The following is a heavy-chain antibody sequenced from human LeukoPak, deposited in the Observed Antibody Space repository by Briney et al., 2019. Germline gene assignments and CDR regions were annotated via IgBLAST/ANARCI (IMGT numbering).Heavy chain of an antibody. J-gene: IGHJ4*02. CDR1: GLTFSSYW. V-gene: IGHV3-7*03. Sequence: GGSPRLSCAASGLTFSSYWMSWVRQAPGKGLEWVANIKQDGSQKYYVDSVKGRFTISRDNAKNSLYLQMNSLSAEDTAVYYCAGAGLDYWGQGTLVTVSS. CDR2: IKQDGSQK. CDR3: AGAGLDY.